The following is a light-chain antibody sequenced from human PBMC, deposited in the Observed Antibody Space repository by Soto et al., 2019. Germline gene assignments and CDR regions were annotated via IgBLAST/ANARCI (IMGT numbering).Light chain of an antibody. CDR1: SSDVGSYKY. CDR2: EVS. J-gene: IGLJ2*01. V-gene: IGLV2-14*01. Sequence: QSALTQPASVSGSPGQSITISCTGTSSDVGSYKYVSWYQQHPGKPPNLMIYEVSNRPSGASHRFSGSKSGNTASLTISSLQAEEEADYYSSSYTSSSTVVFGGGTKLTVL. CDR3: SSYTSSSTVV.